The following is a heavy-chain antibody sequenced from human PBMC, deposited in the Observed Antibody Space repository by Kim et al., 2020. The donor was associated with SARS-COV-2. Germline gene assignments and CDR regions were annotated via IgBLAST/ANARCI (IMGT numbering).Heavy chain of an antibody. Sequence: GGSLRLSCAASGFTFSDSAIHWVRQASGKGLEWVSRIRSKANTYATAYAASVKGRFTIYSDDSKNTPYLKMNSMKTEDTAVYFCTRVPVTPLAFWGAFD. CDR2: IRSKANTYAT. J-gene: IGHJ3*02. D-gene: IGHD3-3*02. CDR3: TRVPVTPLAFWGAFD. CDR1: GFTFSDSA. V-gene: IGHV3-73*01.